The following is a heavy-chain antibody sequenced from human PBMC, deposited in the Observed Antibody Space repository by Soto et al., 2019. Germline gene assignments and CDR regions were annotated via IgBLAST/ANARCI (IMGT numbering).Heavy chain of an antibody. V-gene: IGHV4-31*03. CDR1: GGSISSGGYY. CDR2: IYYSGST. Sequence: KPSETLSLTCTVSGGSISSGGYYWSWIRQHPGKGLEWIGYIYYSGSTYYNPSLKSRVTISVDTSKNQFSLKLSSVTAADTAVYYCARERITISSNWFDPWGQGTLVTVS. J-gene: IGHJ5*02. D-gene: IGHD3-9*01. CDR3: ARERITISSNWFDP.